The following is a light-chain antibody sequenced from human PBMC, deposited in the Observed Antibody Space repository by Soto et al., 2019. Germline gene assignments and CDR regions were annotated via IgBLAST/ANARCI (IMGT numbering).Light chain of an antibody. CDR3: SSYTSSSTPVV. Sequence: QSALTQPASVSGSPGQWITISGTGTTGTVGGYNYVSWNQQHPGKAPKLMIYDVSYRPSGVSNRFSGSKSGNTASLTISGLQAEDEADYYCSSYTSSSTPVVFGGGTKLTVL. CDR2: DVS. J-gene: IGLJ2*01. V-gene: IGLV2-14*01. CDR1: TGTVGGYNY.